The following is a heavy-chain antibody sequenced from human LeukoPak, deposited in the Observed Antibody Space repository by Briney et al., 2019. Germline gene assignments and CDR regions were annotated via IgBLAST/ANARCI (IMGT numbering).Heavy chain of an antibody. J-gene: IGHJ3*02. CDR1: GFTFSSYG. CDR3: ATSMAQDVDAFHI. Sequence: GGSLRLSCAASGFTFSSYGMSWVRQAPGKGLEWVASISSSNNYMYYADSVKGRFTISRDNAKNSLYLQMNNLRAEDTAMFYCATSMAQDVDAFHIWGRGTMVTVSS. D-gene: IGHD2-21*01. V-gene: IGHV3-21*01. CDR2: ISSSNNYM.